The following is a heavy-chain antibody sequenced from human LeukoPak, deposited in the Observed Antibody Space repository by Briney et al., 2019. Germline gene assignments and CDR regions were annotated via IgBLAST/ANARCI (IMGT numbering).Heavy chain of an antibody. J-gene: IGHJ5*02. CDR2: ISGSSSYI. V-gene: IGHV3-21*01. Sequence: GGSLRLSCAASGFTFSSYSMNWVRQAPGKGLEWVSSISGSSSYIYYADSVKGRFTISRDNAKNSLFLQMNSLRAEDTAVYYCARDGRGDYCSGGSCLMFDPWGQGTLVTVSS. CDR1: GFTFSSYS. CDR3: ARDGRGDYCSGGSCLMFDP. D-gene: IGHD2-15*01.